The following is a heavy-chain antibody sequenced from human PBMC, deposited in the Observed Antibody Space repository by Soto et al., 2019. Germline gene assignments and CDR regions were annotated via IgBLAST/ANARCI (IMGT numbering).Heavy chain of an antibody. D-gene: IGHD3-10*01. V-gene: IGHV1-18*01. J-gene: IGHJ6*02. Sequence: GESLKISCKGSGYTFTSYGISWVRQAPGQGLEWMGWISAYNGNTNYAQKLQGRVTMTTDTSTSTAYMELRSLRSDDTAVYYCARLGMRLWFGELLDYYYYGMDVWGQGTTVTVSS. CDR1: GYTFTSYG. CDR2: ISAYNGNT. CDR3: ARLGMRLWFGELLDYYYYGMDV.